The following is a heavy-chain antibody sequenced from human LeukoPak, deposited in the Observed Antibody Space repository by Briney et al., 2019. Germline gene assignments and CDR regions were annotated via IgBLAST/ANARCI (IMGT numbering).Heavy chain of an antibody. D-gene: IGHD3-3*01. J-gene: IGHJ4*02. V-gene: IGHV4-34*01. Sequence: SETLSLTCAVYGGSFSGYYWSWIRQPPGKGLEWIGEINHSGSTNYNPSLKSRVTISVDTSKNQFSLKLSSVTAADTAVYYCARAPLSNCVPSSIRFLGPCYFDYWGQGTLVTVSS. CDR3: ARAPLSNCVPSSIRFLGPCYFDY. CDR1: GGSFSGYY. CDR2: INHSGST.